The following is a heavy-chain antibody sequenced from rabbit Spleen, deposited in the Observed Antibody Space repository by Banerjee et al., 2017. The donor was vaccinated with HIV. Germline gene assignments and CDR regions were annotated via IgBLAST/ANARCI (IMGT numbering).Heavy chain of an antibody. D-gene: IGHD1-1*01. Sequence: QSLEESGGDLVKPGGTLTLTCKASGVSFSGSSYMCWVRQAPGKGLEWIACIDGGTSGFTYFASWAKGRFTISKTSSTTVTLQMTSLTAADTATYFCARDTSSSFSSYGMDLWGPGTLVTVS. CDR1: GVSFSGSSY. J-gene: IGHJ6*01. CDR3: ARDTSSSFSSYGMDL. V-gene: IGHV1S40*01. CDR2: IDGGTSGFT.